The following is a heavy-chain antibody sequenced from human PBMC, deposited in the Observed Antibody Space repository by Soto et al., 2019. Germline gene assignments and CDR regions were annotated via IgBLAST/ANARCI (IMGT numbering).Heavy chain of an antibody. J-gene: IGHJ4*02. CDR1: GGSISSYY. CDR3: ARACYYDFYFDY. D-gene: IGHD3-22*01. Sequence: QVQLQESGPGLVKPSETLSLTCTVSGGSISSYYWSWIRQPPGKGLEWIGYIYYSGSTNYNPSLKSRVTISVDTSKNQFSLKLSSVTAADTAVYYCARACYYDFYFDYWGQGTLVTVSS. CDR2: IYYSGST. V-gene: IGHV4-59*01.